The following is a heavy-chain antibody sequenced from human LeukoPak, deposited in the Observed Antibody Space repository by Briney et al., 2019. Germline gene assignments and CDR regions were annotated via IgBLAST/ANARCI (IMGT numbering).Heavy chain of an antibody. CDR1: GFTFSDYY. V-gene: IGHV3-11*01. D-gene: IGHD3-10*01. Sequence: PGGSLRLSCAASGFTFSDYYMSWIRQAPGKGLEWVSYISSSGSTIYYADSVKGRFTISRDNAKNSLYLQMNSLRAEDTALYHCAGDHDYDSGSYPLDYWGQGTLVTVSS. CDR3: AGDHDYDSGSYPLDY. J-gene: IGHJ4*02. CDR2: ISSSGSTI.